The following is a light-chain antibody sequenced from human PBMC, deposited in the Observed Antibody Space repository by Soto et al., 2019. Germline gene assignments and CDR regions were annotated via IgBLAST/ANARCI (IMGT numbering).Light chain of an antibody. CDR2: EVS. J-gene: IGLJ3*02. V-gene: IGLV2-14*01. CDR3: SSYTSSSTLV. Sequence: HSALTQPASVSGSPGQSITMSCTGTSSDVGGYNYVSWYQQHPGKAPKLMIYEVSNRPSGVSNRFSGSKSGNTASLTISGLQAEDEADYYCSSYTSSSTLVFGGGTKVTVL. CDR1: SSDVGGYNY.